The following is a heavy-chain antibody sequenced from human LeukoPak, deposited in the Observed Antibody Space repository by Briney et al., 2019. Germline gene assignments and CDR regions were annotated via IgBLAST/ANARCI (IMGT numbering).Heavy chain of an antibody. CDR1: GGTFSSYA. CDR3: ARSYGSGSYTFDY. Sequence: ASVKVSCKASGGTFSSYAISWVRQAPGQGLEWMGRIIPILGIANYAQKFQGKVTITADKSTSTAYMELSSLRSEDTAVYYCARSYGSGSYTFDYWGQGTLVTVSS. D-gene: IGHD3-10*01. CDR2: IIPILGIA. J-gene: IGHJ4*02. V-gene: IGHV1-69*04.